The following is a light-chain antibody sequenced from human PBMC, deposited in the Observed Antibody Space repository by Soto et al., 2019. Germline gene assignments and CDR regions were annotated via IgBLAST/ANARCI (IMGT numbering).Light chain of an antibody. J-gene: IGKJ4*01. V-gene: IGKV3-20*01. CDR2: GAS. CDR3: QQYGSSPLT. CDR1: QSISNN. Sequence: EIVMTQSPATLSVSPGEGATLFCRASQSISNNLAWYQQKPGQAPRLLIYGASSRETGIPERFSGSGAGTECTLTISRLEPEDVAVDDCQQYGSSPLTFGGGTKVDIK.